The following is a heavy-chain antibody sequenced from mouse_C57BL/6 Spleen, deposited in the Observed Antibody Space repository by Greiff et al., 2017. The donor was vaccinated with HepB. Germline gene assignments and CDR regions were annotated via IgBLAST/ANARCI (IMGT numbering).Heavy chain of an antibody. CDR2: IDPSDSYT. D-gene: IGHD2-1*01. CDR3: ARRGGNYE. CDR1: GYTFTSYW. J-gene: IGHJ2*01. V-gene: IGHV1-50*01. Sequence: QVQLKQPGAELVKPGASVKLSCKASGYTFTSYWMQWVKQRPGQGLEWIGEIDPSDSYTNYNQKFKGKATLTVDTSSSTAYMQLSSLTSEDSAVYYCARRGGNYEWGQGTTLTVSS.